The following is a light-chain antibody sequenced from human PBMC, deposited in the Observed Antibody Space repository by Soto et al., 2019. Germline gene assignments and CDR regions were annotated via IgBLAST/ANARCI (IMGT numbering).Light chain of an antibody. J-gene: IGKJ2*01. CDR2: DTT. Sequence: ETLLTQSPGTLSLSPGERATLSCRASQSVSNYLAWFQQKPGQAPRLLIFDTTNRAPGTPARFSGSGSVTDFTLTSSSLEPEDFAVYYCQQRGNLPYTFGQGTKLEIK. V-gene: IGKV3-11*01. CDR3: QQRGNLPYT. CDR1: QSVSNY.